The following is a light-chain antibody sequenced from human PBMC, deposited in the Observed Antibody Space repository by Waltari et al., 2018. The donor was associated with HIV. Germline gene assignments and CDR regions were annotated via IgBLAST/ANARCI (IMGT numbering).Light chain of an antibody. Sequence: SYVLTQPPSMSVAPGQTARITCGGTNIGRNSVHWFQQKPGQAPVLVVYDDDNPTYGIPEQFYGSNSGNTATLTITRVEAWDEADYYCQVWDSSSVHPVVFGGGTRLTVL. CDR3: QVWDSSSVHPVV. V-gene: IGLV3-21*02. CDR2: DDD. CDR1: NIGRNS. J-gene: IGLJ2*01.